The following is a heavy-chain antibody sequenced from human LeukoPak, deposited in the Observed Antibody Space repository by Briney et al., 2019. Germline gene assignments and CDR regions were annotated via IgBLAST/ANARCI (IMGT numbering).Heavy chain of an antibody. V-gene: IGHV3-23*01. CDR3: AKDRGSYYEIDY. Sequence: GGSLRLSCAASGFTFSSYAMSWVRQAPGKGLKWVSAISGSGGSTYYADSVKGRFTISRDNSKNTLYLQMNSLRAEDTAVYYCAKDRGSYYEIDYWGQGTLVTVSS. D-gene: IGHD1-26*01. CDR2: ISGSGGST. J-gene: IGHJ4*02. CDR1: GFTFSSYA.